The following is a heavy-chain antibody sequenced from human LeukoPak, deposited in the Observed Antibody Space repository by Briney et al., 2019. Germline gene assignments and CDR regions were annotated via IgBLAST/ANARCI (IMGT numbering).Heavy chain of an antibody. V-gene: IGHV4-4*07. J-gene: IGHJ5*02. D-gene: IGHD3-3*01. CDR3: ARGPPYYDFWSGNNWFDR. CDR1: GGSISSYY. Sequence: PSETLSLTCTVSGGSISSYYWSWIRQAAAKGLEWIARIYSGGSTNYNPSRNSRVTMSVDTSKNHFSLKLSSVTDADTAVYYCARGPPYYDFWSGNNWFDRWGQGTLVTVSS. CDR2: IYSGGST.